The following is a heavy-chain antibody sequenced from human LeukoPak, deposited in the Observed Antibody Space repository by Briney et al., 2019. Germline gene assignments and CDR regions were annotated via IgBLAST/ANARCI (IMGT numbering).Heavy chain of an antibody. CDR3: ATHIGYCSGGSCYPPAGDFNY. CDR2: ISAYNGNT. V-gene: IGHV1-18*01. J-gene: IGHJ4*02. CDR1: GYTFTSYG. D-gene: IGHD2-15*01. Sequence: ASVKVSCKASGYTFTSYGISWVRQAPGQGLEWMGWISAYNGNTNYAQKLQGRVTMTTDTSTSTAYMELRSLRSDDTAVYYCATHIGYCSGGSCYPPAGDFNYWGQGTLVTVSS.